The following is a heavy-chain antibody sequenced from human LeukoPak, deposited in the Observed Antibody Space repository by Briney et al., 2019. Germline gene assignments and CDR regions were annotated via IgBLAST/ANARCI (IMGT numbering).Heavy chain of an antibody. D-gene: IGHD5-24*01. Sequence: GGSLRLSCAASGFIFSSYAMHWVRQAPGKGLEWVAFISYDGSNKRYAEPVQGRFTISRDNSKNTLYLQMNSLRPEDTAVYYCARARFGYNRGPFDYWGQGILVTVSS. CDR2: ISYDGSNK. CDR3: ARARFGYNRGPFDY. J-gene: IGHJ4*02. V-gene: IGHV3-30-3*01. CDR1: GFIFSSYA.